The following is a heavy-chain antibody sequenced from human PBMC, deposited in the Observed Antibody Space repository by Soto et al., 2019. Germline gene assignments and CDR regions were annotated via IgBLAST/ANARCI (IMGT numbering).Heavy chain of an antibody. CDR3: ARDRRYYDSDAFDI. V-gene: IGHV4-30-4*01. D-gene: IGHD3-22*01. CDR2: IYYSGST. J-gene: IGHJ3*02. Sequence: QVQLQESGPGLVKPSQTLSLTCTVSGGSISSGDYYWSWIRQPPGKGLEWIGYIYYSGSTYYNPSRKRRVTLALDTSKHQSPLKLSSVTAADTAVYYCARDRRYYDSDAFDIWGQGTMVTVSS. CDR1: GGSISSGDYY.